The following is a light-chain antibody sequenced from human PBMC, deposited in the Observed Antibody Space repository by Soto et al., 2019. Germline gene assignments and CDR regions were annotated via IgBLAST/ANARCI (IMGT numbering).Light chain of an antibody. CDR3: QQRSNWPAT. J-gene: IGKJ1*01. V-gene: IGKV3-11*01. CDR2: DAS. CDR1: QSVSSY. Sequence: EIVMTQSPATLSVSPGERATLSCRASQSVSSYLAWYQQKPGQAPRLLIYDASNRATGIPARFSGSGSGTDFTLTISSLEPEDFAVYYCQQRSNWPATFGQGTKVDI.